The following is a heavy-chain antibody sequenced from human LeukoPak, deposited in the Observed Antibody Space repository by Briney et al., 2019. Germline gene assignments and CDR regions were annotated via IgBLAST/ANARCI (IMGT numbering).Heavy chain of an antibody. J-gene: IGHJ5*02. CDR3: ARGFGNTMVRGVINWFDP. CDR1: GGSISSYY. V-gene: IGHV4-59*01. Sequence: PSETLSLTCTVSGGSISSYYWSWIRQPPGKGLEWIGCIYYSGSTNYNPSLKSRVTISVDTSKNQFSLKLSSVTAADTAVYYCARGFGNTMVRGVINWFDPWGQGTLVTVSS. D-gene: IGHD3-10*01. CDR2: IYYSGST.